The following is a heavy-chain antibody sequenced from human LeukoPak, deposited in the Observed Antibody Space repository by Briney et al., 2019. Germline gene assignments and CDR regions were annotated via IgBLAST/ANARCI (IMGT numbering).Heavy chain of an antibody. J-gene: IGHJ6*02. CDR1: GYTFTGYY. CDR3: AREAAQLVKPDYYYYGMDV. V-gene: IGHV1-2*02. CDR2: INPNSGGT. D-gene: IGHD6-13*01. Sequence: ASVKVSCKASGYTFTGYYMHWVRQAPGQGLEWMGWINPNSGGTNYAQKFQGRVTMTRDTSISTACMELSRLRSDDTAVYYCAREAAQLVKPDYYYYGMDVWGQGTTVTVSS.